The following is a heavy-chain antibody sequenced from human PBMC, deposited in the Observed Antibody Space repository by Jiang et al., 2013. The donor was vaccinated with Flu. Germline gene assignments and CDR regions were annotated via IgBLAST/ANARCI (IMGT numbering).Heavy chain of an antibody. J-gene: IGHJ3*01. D-gene: IGHD6-13*01. Sequence: LLKPSETLSLTCAVYGGSFSGYYWSWIRQPPGKGLEWIGEINHSGSTNYNPSLKSRVTISVDTSKNQFSLKLSSVTAADTAVYYCARLGSYPALAAAGPSDWGQGTNGHRLF. CDR3: ARLGSYPALAAAGPSD. CDR1: GGSFSGYY. CDR2: INHSGST. V-gene: IGHV4-34*01.